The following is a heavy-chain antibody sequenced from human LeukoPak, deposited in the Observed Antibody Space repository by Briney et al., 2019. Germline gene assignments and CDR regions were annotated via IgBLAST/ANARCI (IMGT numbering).Heavy chain of an antibody. D-gene: IGHD3-9*01. CDR1: GFTFRNYA. J-gene: IGHJ4*02. CDR3: TKWGDYDGSTGYYDSDY. V-gene: IGHV3-23*01. Sequence: QTGGSLRLSGAASGFTFRNYAMSWVRQAPGKGLEWVSAIVGNGVSTYYADSVQGRFTISRDNSKNTLYLQMNSLRAEDTALYYCTKWGDYDGSTGYYDSDYWGQGTLVTVSS. CDR2: IVGNGVST.